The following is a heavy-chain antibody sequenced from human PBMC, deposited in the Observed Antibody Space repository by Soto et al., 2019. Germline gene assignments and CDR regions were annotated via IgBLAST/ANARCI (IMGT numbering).Heavy chain of an antibody. J-gene: IGHJ4*02. CDR1: GFTFSSRA. D-gene: IGHD2-21*02. Sequence: PGGSLRLSCAASGFTFSSRAMSWVRQAPGKGLVWVSRINSDGSTTAYADSVKGRFTISRDNAKNTLYLQMNSLRAEDAAVYYCVRGRYPTAPDYWGQGTLVTVSS. CDR3: VRGRYPTAPDY. CDR2: INSDGSTT. V-gene: IGHV3-74*01.